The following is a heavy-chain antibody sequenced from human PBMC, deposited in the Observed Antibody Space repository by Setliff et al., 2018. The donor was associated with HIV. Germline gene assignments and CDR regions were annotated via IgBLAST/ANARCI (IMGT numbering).Heavy chain of an antibody. D-gene: IGHD1-26*01. CDR2: IYTSGST. V-gene: IGHV4-4*09. CDR1: GVSINSHY. Sequence: PSETLSLTCTVSGVSINSHYWSWIRPPPGKGLEWIGCIYTSGSTNFNPSLKSRGTISVDTSKNQFSLKMNSVTAAVTAVYYCATWRGVGATAWGQGTLVTVSS. J-gene: IGHJ4*02. CDR3: ATWRGVGATA.